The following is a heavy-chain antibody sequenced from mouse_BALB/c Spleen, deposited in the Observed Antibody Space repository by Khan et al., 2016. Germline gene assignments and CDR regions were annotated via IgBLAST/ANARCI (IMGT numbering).Heavy chain of an antibody. CDR1: GYSITSDYA. Sequence: VQLKESGPGLVKPSQSLSLTCTVTGYSITSDYAWNWIRQFPGNKVEWMGYISYSGSTSYNPSLKSRISITRDTSKNQFFLQLNSVTTEDTATYYCARVLLYEEFAYWGQGTLVTVSA. V-gene: IGHV3-2*02. J-gene: IGHJ3*01. D-gene: IGHD2-1*01. CDR2: ISYSGST. CDR3: ARVLLYEEFAY.